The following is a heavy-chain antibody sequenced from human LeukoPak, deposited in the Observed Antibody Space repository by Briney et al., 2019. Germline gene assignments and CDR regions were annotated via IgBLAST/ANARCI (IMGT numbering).Heavy chain of an antibody. V-gene: IGHV4-59*08. Sequence: SETLSLTCTVSGGSISSYHWIWIRQPPGKGLEWIGYIHYSGSTNYNPSLKSRVTTSVDTSKKQFSLKLRSVTAADTAVYYCARSVSWGLLVRDDAFDIWGPGTMVTVSS. CDR1: GGSISSYH. D-gene: IGHD2-21*01. CDR2: IHYSGST. J-gene: IGHJ3*02. CDR3: ARSVSWGLLVRDDAFDI.